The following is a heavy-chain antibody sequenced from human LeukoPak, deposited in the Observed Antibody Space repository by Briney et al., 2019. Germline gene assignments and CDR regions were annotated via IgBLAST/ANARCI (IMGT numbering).Heavy chain of an antibody. CDR2: IIPIFGTA. V-gene: IGHV1-69*13. CDR3: AREALTGTTGDYFDY. Sequence: GASVKVSCKASGGTFSSYAISWVRQAPGQGLEWMGGIIPIFGTANYAQKFQGRVTITADESTSTAYMELSSLRSEDTAVYYCAREALTGTTGDYFDYWGQGTLVTVSS. J-gene: IGHJ4*02. CDR1: GGTFSSYA. D-gene: IGHD1-20*01.